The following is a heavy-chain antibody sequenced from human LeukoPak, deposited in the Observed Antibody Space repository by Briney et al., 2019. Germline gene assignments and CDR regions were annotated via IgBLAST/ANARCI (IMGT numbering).Heavy chain of an antibody. CDR2: VFYTGDT. CDR3: ARGGSLVEWSFDY. CDR1: RVSISTYY. Sequence: PSETLSLTCTVSRVSISTYYWHWIRQPPGKGLEWIGFVFYTGDTNHNPSLNGRVSISVDTSNHQFSLRLPSVTPADTAIYYCARGGSLVEWSFDYWGQGHLVTVSS. J-gene: IGHJ4*02. V-gene: IGHV4-59*01. D-gene: IGHD3-3*01.